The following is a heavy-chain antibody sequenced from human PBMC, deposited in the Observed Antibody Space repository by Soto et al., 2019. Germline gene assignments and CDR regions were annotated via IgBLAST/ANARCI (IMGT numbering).Heavy chain of an antibody. CDR2: ISAYNGNT. V-gene: IGHV1-18*01. D-gene: IGHD6-13*01. CDR1: GYTFTSYG. J-gene: IGHJ3*02. Sequence: ASVKVTCKASGYTFTSYGISWVRQAPGQGLEWMGWISAYNGNTNYAQKLQGRVTMTTDTSTSTAYMELRSLRSDDTAVYYCARGGYSRSWYILRLVFDIWGQRTTVTGSS. CDR3: ARGGYSRSWYILRLVFDI.